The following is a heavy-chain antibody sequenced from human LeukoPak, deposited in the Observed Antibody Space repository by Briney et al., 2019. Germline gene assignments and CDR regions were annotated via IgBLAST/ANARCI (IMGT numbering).Heavy chain of an antibody. CDR1: GGSISSSGYS. Sequence: SETLSLTCAVSGGSISSSGYSWSWIRQPPGTGLEWIGYIYHSGSTYYNPSLKSRVTISVDRSKNQFSLKLSSVTAADTAVYYCARRKEYCGGDCYRYYYGMDVWGQGTTVTVSS. CDR3: ARRKEYCGGDCYRYYYGMDV. CDR2: IYHSGST. D-gene: IGHD2-21*02. J-gene: IGHJ6*02. V-gene: IGHV4-30-2*01.